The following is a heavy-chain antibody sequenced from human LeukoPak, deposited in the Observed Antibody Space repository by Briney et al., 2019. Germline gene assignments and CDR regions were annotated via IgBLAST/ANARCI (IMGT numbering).Heavy chain of an antibody. D-gene: IGHD5-24*01. CDR1: GYTFTSYS. V-gene: IGHV1-46*01. CDR2: IHTSGGST. J-gene: IGHJ6*02. CDR3: ARGDDHYYYALDV. Sequence: GASVKVSFKASGYTFTSYSMHWVRQAPGQGPEWMGLIHTSGGSTTYAQKFQGRVTMTGDTSTSTVYMELSSLRSEDTAVYYCARGDDHYYYALDVWGQGTTVAVSS.